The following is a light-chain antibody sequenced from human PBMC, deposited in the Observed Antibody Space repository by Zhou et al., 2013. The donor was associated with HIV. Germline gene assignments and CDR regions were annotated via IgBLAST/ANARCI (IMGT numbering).Light chain of an antibody. CDR3: QQYGSSPIT. J-gene: IGKJ5*01. V-gene: IGKV3-20*01. CDR1: QSVVSAY. Sequence: EIVLTQSPGTLSLSPGERATLSCRASQSVVSAYLAWYQHKPGQAPRLLIYDASTRATGIPARFSGSGSGTDFTLTISTLEPEDFAVYYCQQYGSSPITFGQGTRLEIK. CDR2: DAS.